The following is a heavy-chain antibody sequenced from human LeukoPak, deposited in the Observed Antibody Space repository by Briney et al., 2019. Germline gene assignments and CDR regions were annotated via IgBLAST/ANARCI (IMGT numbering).Heavy chain of an antibody. CDR1: GGSFSGYY. Sequence: SETLSLTCAVYGGSFSGYYWSWIRQPPGKGLEWIGEINHSGSTNYNPSLKSRVTISVDTSKNQFSLKLSSVTAADTAVYYCARDPKRSLRTTVNRNWFDPWGRGTLVTVSS. CDR3: ARDPKRSLRTTVNRNWFDP. D-gene: IGHD4-17*01. J-gene: IGHJ5*02. V-gene: IGHV4-34*01. CDR2: INHSGST.